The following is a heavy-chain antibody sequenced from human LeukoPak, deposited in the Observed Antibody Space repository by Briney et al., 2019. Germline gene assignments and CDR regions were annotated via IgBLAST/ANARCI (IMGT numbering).Heavy chain of an antibody. CDR3: ARGGLKVVVAATGTFDY. J-gene: IGHJ4*02. CDR1: GGSISSGGYY. D-gene: IGHD2-15*01. V-gene: IGHV4-39*07. CDR2: INHSGST. Sequence: SETLSLTCTVSGGSISSGGYYWSWIRQPPGKGLEWIGGINHSGSTNYNPSLKSRVTISVDTSKNQFSLKLSSVTAADTAVYYCARGGLKVVVAATGTFDYWGQGTLVTVSS.